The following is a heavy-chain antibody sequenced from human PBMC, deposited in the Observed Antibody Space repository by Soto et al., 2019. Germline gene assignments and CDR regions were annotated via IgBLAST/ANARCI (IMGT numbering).Heavy chain of an antibody. Sequence: PSETLSLTYTVSGGSISSSNYYWGWIRQPPGKGLEWIGSIYYSGSTYYNPSLKSRVTISVDTSKNQFSLKLSSVTAADTAVYYCARLPSTTDYYYYGMDVWGQGTTVTVSS. CDR2: IYYSGST. CDR1: GGSISSSNYY. D-gene: IGHD4-17*01. V-gene: IGHV4-39*01. J-gene: IGHJ6*02. CDR3: ARLPSTTDYYYYGMDV.